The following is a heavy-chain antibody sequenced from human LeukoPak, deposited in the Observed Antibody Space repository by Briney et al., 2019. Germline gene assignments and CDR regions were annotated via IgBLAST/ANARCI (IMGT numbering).Heavy chain of an antibody. J-gene: IGHJ4*02. CDR2: ISSISSTI. Sequence: GGSLRLSCEASEFTFSSYSMNWVRQAPGKGLEWVSYISSISSTIYYAESVKGRFTISRDNAKNSLYLQMNSLRVEDTAVYYCARSRGNSGSYPLDYWGQGTLVTVSS. D-gene: IGHD1-26*01. CDR1: EFTFSSYS. CDR3: ARSRGNSGSYPLDY. V-gene: IGHV3-48*01.